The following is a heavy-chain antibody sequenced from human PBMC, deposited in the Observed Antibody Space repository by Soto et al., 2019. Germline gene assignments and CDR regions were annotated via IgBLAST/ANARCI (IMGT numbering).Heavy chain of an antibody. CDR2: IGYSGAT. J-gene: IGHJ5*02. V-gene: IGHV4-31*03. D-gene: IGHD2-15*01. CDR3: ARGGASSKWFAP. CDR1: GGSISSGGSF. Sequence: SETLSLTCTVSGGSISSGGSFWSWIRRHPGKGPEWIAFIGYSGATSFNPSLESRVTVSVDTSKSQFSLNLTSVTAADTAVYYCARGGASSKWFAPWGQGTLVTVSS.